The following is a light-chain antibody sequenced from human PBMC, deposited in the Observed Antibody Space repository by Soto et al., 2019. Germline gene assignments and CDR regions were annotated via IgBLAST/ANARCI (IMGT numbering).Light chain of an antibody. CDR1: QSVSSN. Sequence: EIVMTQSPATLSVSPGERATLSCRASQSVSSNLAWYQQKPGQAPRLLIYAASARAAGIPARFSGSGSGTEFTLTISSLQSEDFAVYCCQQYNNWPLFFGGGTKVDIK. V-gene: IGKV3-15*01. CDR3: QQYNNWPLF. CDR2: AAS. J-gene: IGKJ4*01.